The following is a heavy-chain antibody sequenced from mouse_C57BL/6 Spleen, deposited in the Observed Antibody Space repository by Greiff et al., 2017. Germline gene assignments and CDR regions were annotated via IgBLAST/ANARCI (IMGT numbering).Heavy chain of an antibody. CDR2: ISSGGSYT. V-gene: IGHV5-6*02. CDR3: ARQRSAGRYFDY. CDR1: GFTFSSYG. D-gene: IGHD3-2*02. Sequence: EVKLVESGGDLVKPGGSLKLSCAASGFTFSSYGMSWVRQTPDKRLEWVATISSGGSYTYYPDSVKGRFTISRDNAKNTLYLQMSSLKSEDTAMYYCARQRSAGRYFDYWGQGTTLTVSS. J-gene: IGHJ2*01.